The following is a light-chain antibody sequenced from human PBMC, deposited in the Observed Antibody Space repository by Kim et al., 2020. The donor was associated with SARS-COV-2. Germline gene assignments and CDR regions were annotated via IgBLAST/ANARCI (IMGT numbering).Light chain of an antibody. V-gene: IGKV1-33*01. J-gene: IGKJ2*01. CDR2: DAS. CDR3: QQYDNRDYT. Sequence: DIQMTQSPSSLSASVGNRVTITCQASQDIKNNLNWFQQKPGKAPEVLISDASSLATGVPSRFSGSGSGTHFTFTITSLQPDDVATYYCQQYDNRDYTFGQGTKLEI. CDR1: QDIKNN.